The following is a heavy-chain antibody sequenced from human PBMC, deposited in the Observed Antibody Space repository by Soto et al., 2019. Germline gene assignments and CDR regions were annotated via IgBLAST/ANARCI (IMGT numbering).Heavy chain of an antibody. CDR1: GGSFSGYY. V-gene: IGHV4-34*01. Sequence: PSETLSLTCAVYGGSFSGYYWSWIRQPPGKGLEWIGEINHSGSTNYNPSLKSRVTISVDTSKNQFSLKLSSVTAADTAVYYCARALRLLWFGEDCYYYGMDVWGQGTTVTVSS. CDR3: ARALRLLWFGEDCYYYGMDV. D-gene: IGHD3-10*01. J-gene: IGHJ6*02. CDR2: INHSGST.